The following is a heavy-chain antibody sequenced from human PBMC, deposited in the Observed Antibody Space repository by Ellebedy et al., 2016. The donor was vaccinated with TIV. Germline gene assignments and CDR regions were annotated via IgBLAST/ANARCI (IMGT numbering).Heavy chain of an antibody. D-gene: IGHD6-6*01. CDR3: AKDRGFYSSSSGDY. CDR1: GFTFSSYA. Sequence: GESLKISCAASGFTFSSYAMSWVRQAPGKGLEWVSAISGSGGSTYYADSVKGRFTISRDNSKNTLYLQMNSLRAEDTAVYYCAKDRGFYSSSSGDYWGQGTLVTVSS. CDR2: ISGSGGST. V-gene: IGHV3-23*01. J-gene: IGHJ4*02.